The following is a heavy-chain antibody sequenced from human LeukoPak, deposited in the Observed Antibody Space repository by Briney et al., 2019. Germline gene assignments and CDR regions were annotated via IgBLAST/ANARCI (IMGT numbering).Heavy chain of an antibody. CDR3: AQAFGSGSSYYYGMDV. CDR1: GGSISSSNW. Sequence: SGTLSLTCAVSGGSISSSNWWSWVRQPPGKGLEWIGKIYHSGSTSYNPSLKSRVTISVDKSKNQFSLKLTSVTAADTAVYYCAQAFGSGSSYYYGMDVWGQGTTVTVSS. D-gene: IGHD3-10*01. V-gene: IGHV4-4*02. CDR2: IYHSGST. J-gene: IGHJ6*02.